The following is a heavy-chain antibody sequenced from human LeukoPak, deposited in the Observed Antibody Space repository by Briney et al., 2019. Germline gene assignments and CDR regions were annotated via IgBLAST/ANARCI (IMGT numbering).Heavy chain of an antibody. Sequence: GGSLRLSCAASGFSFSTYEMNWVRQAPGKGLEWISYVSRSSSVTHYADSVKGRFTISRDNSKNTLYLQMNSLRAEDTAVYYCARGVLTGSWDFQFWGQGTLVTVSS. CDR3: ARGVLTGSWDFQF. CDR2: VSRSSSVT. CDR1: GFSFSTYE. D-gene: IGHD3-9*01. V-gene: IGHV3-48*01. J-gene: IGHJ1*01.